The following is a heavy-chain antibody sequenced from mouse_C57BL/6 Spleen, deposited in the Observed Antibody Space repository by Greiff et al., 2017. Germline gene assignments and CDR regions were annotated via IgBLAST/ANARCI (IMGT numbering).Heavy chain of an antibody. J-gene: IGHJ1*03. CDR3: ASKASMITTRYFDV. Sequence: QVQLQQPGAELVRPGSSVKLSCKASGYTFTSYWMDWVKQRPGQGLEWIGNIYPSDSETHYNQKFKDKATLTVDKSSSTAYMQLSSLTSEDSAVYYCASKASMITTRYFDVWGKGTTVTVSS. CDR2: IYPSDSET. V-gene: IGHV1-61*01. CDR1: GYTFTSYW. D-gene: IGHD2-4*01.